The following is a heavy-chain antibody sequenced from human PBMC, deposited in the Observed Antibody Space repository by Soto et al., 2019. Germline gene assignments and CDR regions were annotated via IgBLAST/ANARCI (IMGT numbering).Heavy chain of an antibody. V-gene: IGHV2-5*02. Sequence: QITLKESGPTLVKPTQTLTLTCTFSGFSLSTSGVGVGWIRQPPGKALEWLALIYWDDDKRYSPSLKSRLTITKGTSNNQVVHTMTNMEPVDTATYYCAHRPSYCSGYSCYSGFDYWGQGTLVTVSS. CDR2: IYWDDDK. CDR3: AHRPSYCSGYSCYSGFDY. CDR1: GFSLSTSGVG. D-gene: IGHD2-15*01. J-gene: IGHJ4*02.